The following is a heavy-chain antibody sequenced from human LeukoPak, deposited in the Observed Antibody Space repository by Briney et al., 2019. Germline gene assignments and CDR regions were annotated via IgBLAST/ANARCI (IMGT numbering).Heavy chain of an antibody. CDR3: AKDPRDILTGYYKPRWFDP. Sequence: GGSLRLSCAASGFTFSNAWMSWARQAPGKGLEWVSAISGSGGSTYYADSVKGRFTISRDNSKNTLYLQMNSMRAEDTAVYYCAKDPRDILTGYYKPRWFDPWGQGTLVTVSS. D-gene: IGHD3-9*01. CDR1: GFTFSNAW. CDR2: ISGSGGST. J-gene: IGHJ5*02. V-gene: IGHV3-23*01.